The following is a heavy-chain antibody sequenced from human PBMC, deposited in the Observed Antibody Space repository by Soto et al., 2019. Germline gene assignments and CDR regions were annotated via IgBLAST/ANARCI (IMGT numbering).Heavy chain of an antibody. Sequence: SVKVSCKACGGTFSSYAISWVRQAPGQGLEWMGGIIPIFGTANYAQKFQGRVTITADESTSTAYMELSSLRSEDTAVYYCARDFYYYDSSGYPTYYYYGMDVWGQGTTVTVSS. CDR1: GGTFSSYA. J-gene: IGHJ6*02. D-gene: IGHD3-22*01. CDR3: ARDFYYYDSSGYPTYYYYGMDV. CDR2: IIPIFGTA. V-gene: IGHV1-69*13.